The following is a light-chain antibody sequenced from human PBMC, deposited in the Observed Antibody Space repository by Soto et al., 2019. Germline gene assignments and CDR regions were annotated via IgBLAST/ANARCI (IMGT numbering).Light chain of an antibody. CDR1: QTISNW. Sequence: DIQMTQYPSTLSASVGDRVTVACRATQTISNWLAWYQQKPGKAPKLLIYKTSTLETGVPSRFSGSGSGTEFTLTITSLQPDDFATYYCQQYDSYPLTFGGGTKVDIK. CDR3: QQYDSYPLT. J-gene: IGKJ4*01. V-gene: IGKV1-5*03. CDR2: KTS.